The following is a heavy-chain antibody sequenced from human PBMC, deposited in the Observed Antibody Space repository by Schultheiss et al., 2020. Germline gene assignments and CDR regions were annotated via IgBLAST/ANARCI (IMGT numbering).Heavy chain of an antibody. CDR3: ARESRIRYQLLYAYYYYYGMDV. D-gene: IGHD2-2*02. V-gene: IGHV1-46*01. CDR2: INPSGGST. Sequence: AYVTVSCKASGYTFTSYYMHWVRQAPGQGLEWTGIINPSGGSTSYAQKFQGRVTMTRDTSTSTVYMELSSLRSEDTAVYYCARESRIRYQLLYAYYYYYGMDVWCQGATVNVSS. J-gene: IGHJ6*02. CDR1: GYTFTSYY.